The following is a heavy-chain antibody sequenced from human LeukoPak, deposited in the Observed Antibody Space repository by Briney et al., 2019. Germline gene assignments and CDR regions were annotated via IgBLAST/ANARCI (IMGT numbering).Heavy chain of an antibody. D-gene: IGHD2-15*01. CDR2: IIPIFGTA. Sequence: SVKVSCKASGGTFSSYAISWVRQAPGQGLEWMGGIIPIFGTANYAQKFQGRVTITADESTSTAYMELSSLRSEDTAVYYCAGGGSGGDKKDYYYYGMDVWGQGTTVTVSS. J-gene: IGHJ6*02. V-gene: IGHV1-69*13. CDR3: AGGGSGGDKKDYYYYGMDV. CDR1: GGTFSSYA.